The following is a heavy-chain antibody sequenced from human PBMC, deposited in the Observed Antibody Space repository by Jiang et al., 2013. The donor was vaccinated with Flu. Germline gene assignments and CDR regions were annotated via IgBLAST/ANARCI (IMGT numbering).Heavy chain of an antibody. CDR1: EGTFSNHG. V-gene: IGHV1-3*04. J-gene: IGHJ6*02. D-gene: IGHD3-3*01. Sequence: VQLLESGAEVKRPGSSVKVSCEASEGTFSNHGISWVRQAPGQRLEWMGWIQIGNGEAHYSQKFQDRLTITRDTSASTAYMELSSLTSKDTAVYYCTRTTIFARFFGMDVWGQGATVTVS. CDR2: IQIGNGEA. CDR3: TRTTIFARFFGMDV.